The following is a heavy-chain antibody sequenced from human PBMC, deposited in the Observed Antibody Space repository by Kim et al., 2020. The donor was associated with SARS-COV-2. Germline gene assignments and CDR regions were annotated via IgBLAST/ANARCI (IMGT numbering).Heavy chain of an antibody. D-gene: IGHD2-15*01. J-gene: IGHJ4*02. V-gene: IGHV4-34*01. CDR3: ARTRGVVAATRGFDY. CDR1: GGSFSGYY. CDR2: INHSGST. Sequence: SETLSLTCAVYGGSFSGYYWSWIRQPPGKGLEWIGEINHSGSTNYNPSLKSRVTISVDTSKNQFSLKLSSVTAADTAVYYCARTRGVVAATRGFDYWCQG.